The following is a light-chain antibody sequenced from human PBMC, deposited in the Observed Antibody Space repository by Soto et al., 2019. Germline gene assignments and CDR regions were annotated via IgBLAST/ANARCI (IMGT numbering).Light chain of an antibody. CDR1: SSDVGGYNY. Sequence: QSALTQPPSASGSPGQSVTISCAGTSSDVGGYNYVSWYQQYPGKVPKLMIYEVSERPSGVPDRFSGSKSGNTAFLTVSGLQAEDEADYYCTSYSRYSVLVFGGGTKVTVL. CDR3: TSYSRYSVLV. V-gene: IGLV2-8*01. CDR2: EVS. J-gene: IGLJ3*02.